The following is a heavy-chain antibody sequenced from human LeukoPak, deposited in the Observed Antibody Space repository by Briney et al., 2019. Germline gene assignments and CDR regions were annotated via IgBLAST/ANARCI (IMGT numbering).Heavy chain of an antibody. CDR1: GYTFTGYY. CDR3: ARGYYDSSDFEYFHH. V-gene: IGHV1-2*02. Sequence: ASVKVSCKASGYTFTGYYMHWVRQAPGQGLEWMGWISAYNGNTNYAQKFQGRVTMTRDTSINTAYMELSRLTSDDTAVFYCARGYYDSSDFEYFHHWGQGTLVTVSS. J-gene: IGHJ1*01. CDR2: ISAYNGNT. D-gene: IGHD3-22*01.